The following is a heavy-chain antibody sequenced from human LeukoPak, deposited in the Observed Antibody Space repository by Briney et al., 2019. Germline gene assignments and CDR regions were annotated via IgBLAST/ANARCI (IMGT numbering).Heavy chain of an antibody. Sequence: GASVKVSCKASGYTFTGYYMHWVRQAPGQGLEWMGWINPNSGGTNYAQKFQGRVTMTRDTSISTAYMELSRLRSDDTAVYYCARDGGIVAAADGDWFDPWGQGTLVTVSS. CDR3: ARDGGIVAAADGDWFDP. CDR1: GYTFTGYY. CDR2: INPNSGGT. V-gene: IGHV1-2*02. D-gene: IGHD6-13*01. J-gene: IGHJ5*02.